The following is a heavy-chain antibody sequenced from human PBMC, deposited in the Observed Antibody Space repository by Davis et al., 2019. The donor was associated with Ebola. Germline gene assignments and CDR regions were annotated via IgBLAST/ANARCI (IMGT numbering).Heavy chain of an antibody. J-gene: IGHJ5*02. CDR1: GFTLSTYG. V-gene: IGHV3-74*01. CDR2: INGDGSST. Sequence: PGGSLRLSCAASGFTLSTYGITWVRQAPGKGLVWVSRINGDGSSTSYADPVKGRFTISRDNARNIVYLQMNSLRVEDTGVYYCARDRNYQPTDPWGQGTLVTVTS. D-gene: IGHD1-7*01. CDR3: ARDRNYQPTDP.